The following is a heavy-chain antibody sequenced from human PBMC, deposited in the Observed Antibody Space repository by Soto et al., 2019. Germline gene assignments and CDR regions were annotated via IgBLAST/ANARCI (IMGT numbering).Heavy chain of an antibody. Sequence: GGSLRLSCAASGFTFSSYAMSWVRQAPGKGLEWVSAISGSGGSTYYADSVKGRFTISRDNSKNTLYLQMNSLRAEDTAVYYCAKRHGSGSYYNDYYYGMDVWGQGTTVTVPS. V-gene: IGHV3-23*01. J-gene: IGHJ6*02. CDR3: AKRHGSGSYYNDYYYGMDV. D-gene: IGHD3-10*01. CDR1: GFTFSSYA. CDR2: ISGSGGST.